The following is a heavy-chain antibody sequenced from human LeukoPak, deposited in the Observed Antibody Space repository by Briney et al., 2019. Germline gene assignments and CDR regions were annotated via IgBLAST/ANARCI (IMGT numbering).Heavy chain of an antibody. J-gene: IGHJ3*02. CDR1: GFTFSSYA. Sequence: TGGSLRLSCAASGFTFSSYAMSWVRQAPGKGLEWVSAISGSGGSTYYADSVKGRFTISRDNSKNTLYLQMNSLRAEDTAVYYCAKDYDFWSDKGAFDIWGQGTMVTVSS. D-gene: IGHD3-3*01. CDR3: AKDYDFWSDKGAFDI. V-gene: IGHV3-23*01. CDR2: ISGSGGST.